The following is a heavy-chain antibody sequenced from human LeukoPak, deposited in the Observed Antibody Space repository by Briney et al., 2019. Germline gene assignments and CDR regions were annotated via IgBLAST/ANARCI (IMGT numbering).Heavy chain of an antibody. Sequence: GGSLRLSCAASGITVTSYVMSWVRQAPGKGLEWVSAISGSGGSTYYADSVKGRFTISRDNSKNTLYLQMNSLRAEDTAVYYCAKSLRDSSGYYDDFDYWGQGTLVTASS. CDR3: AKSLRDSSGYYDDFDY. V-gene: IGHV3-23*01. J-gene: IGHJ4*02. D-gene: IGHD3-22*01. CDR2: ISGSGGST. CDR1: GITVTSYV.